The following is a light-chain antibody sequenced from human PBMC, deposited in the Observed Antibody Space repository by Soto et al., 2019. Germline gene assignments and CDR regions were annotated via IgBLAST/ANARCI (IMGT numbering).Light chain of an antibody. J-gene: IGKJ3*01. Sequence: EIVLTQSPGTLSLSPGERATLSCRASQSINSNYLVWYQQKPGQAPRLLIYGTSSMATGIPDRFSGRGSGTDHTLSMSSLEPEVYAVYYGQRYGSSPDYTFDPGTKVDIK. V-gene: IGKV3-20*01. CDR2: GTS. CDR3: QRYGSSPDYT. CDR1: QSINSNY.